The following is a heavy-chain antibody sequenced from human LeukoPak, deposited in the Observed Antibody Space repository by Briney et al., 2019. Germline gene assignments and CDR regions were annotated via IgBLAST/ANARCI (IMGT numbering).Heavy chain of an antibody. V-gene: IGHV3-11*01. CDR3: ARDPEIAVAGTYNWFDP. CDR2: ISSSGSTI. Sequence: GSLRLSCAASGFTFSDYYMSWIRQAPGKGLEWVSYISSSGSTIYYADSVKGRFTISRDNAKNSLYLQMNSLRAKDTAVYYCARDPEIAVAGTYNWFDPWGQGTLVTVSS. CDR1: GFTFSDYY. J-gene: IGHJ5*02. D-gene: IGHD6-19*01.